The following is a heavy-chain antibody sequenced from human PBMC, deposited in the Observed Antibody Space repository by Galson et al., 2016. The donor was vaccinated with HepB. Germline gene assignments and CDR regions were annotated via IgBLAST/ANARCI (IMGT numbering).Heavy chain of an antibody. CDR1: AFTFSDYG. CDR3: ARDRFRITLFFRTKIYGMDD. CDR2: ISYDGRRI. J-gene: IGHJ6*02. V-gene: IGHV3-30*03. D-gene: IGHD1-14*01. Sequence: SLRLSCAASAFTFSDYGMHWVRQAPGKGLEWLTFISYDGRRIYYADSVKGRMTVSRDNSKNTLFLELNSLRPEDTAVYYCARDRFRITLFFRTKIYGMDDWGQGTTVTVSS.